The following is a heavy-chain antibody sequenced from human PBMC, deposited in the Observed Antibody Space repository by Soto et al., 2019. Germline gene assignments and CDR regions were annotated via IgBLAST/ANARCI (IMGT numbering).Heavy chain of an antibody. D-gene: IGHD6-13*01. V-gene: IGHV3-23*01. CDR3: AKDSVVIAAPGFSFDH. J-gene: IGHJ4*02. CDR1: GFTLSSFA. Sequence: GGSLRLSCAASGFTLSSFAMSWVRQAPGKGLEWVSDISGSGGSTYYADSVKGRFIISRDNSKHTLYLQMNSLRVEDTAVYYCAKDSVVIAAPGFSFDHWGQGTPVTVSS. CDR2: ISGSGGST.